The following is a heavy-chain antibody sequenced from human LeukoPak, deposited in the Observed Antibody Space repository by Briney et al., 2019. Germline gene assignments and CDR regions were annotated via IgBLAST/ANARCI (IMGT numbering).Heavy chain of an antibody. D-gene: IGHD1-1*01. J-gene: IGHJ3*02. Sequence: SETLSLTCTVSGGSITNSYWNWIRQSPGKGLEWIGYINYSGSTNYNPTLKSRVTISVDTSKNQFSLKLSSVTAADTAVYFCARDPLSTNNFDIWGQGTMVTVSS. V-gene: IGHV4-59*01. CDR1: GGSITNSY. CDR2: INYSGST. CDR3: ARDPLSTNNFDI.